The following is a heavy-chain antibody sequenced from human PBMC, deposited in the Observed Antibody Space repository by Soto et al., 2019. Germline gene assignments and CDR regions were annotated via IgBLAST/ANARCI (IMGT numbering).Heavy chain of an antibody. CDR2: ISAYNGKT. V-gene: IGHV1-18*01. CDR1: GYTFTSYG. Sequence: ASVKVSCQASGYTFTSYGISWVRQAPGQGLEWMGWISAYNGKTNYAQKLQGRVTMTTDTSTSTAYMELRSLRSDDTAVYYCARDPGAYDILTGYFTPYYFDYWGQGTLVTVSS. J-gene: IGHJ4*02. CDR3: ARDPGAYDILTGYFTPYYFDY. D-gene: IGHD3-9*01.